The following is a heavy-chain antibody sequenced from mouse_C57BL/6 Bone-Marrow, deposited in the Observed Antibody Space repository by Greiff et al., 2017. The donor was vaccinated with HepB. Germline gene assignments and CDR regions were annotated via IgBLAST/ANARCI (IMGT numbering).Heavy chain of an antibody. D-gene: IGHD2-3*01. Sequence: EVQVVESGGGLVKPGGSLKLSCAASGFTFSDYGMHWVRQAPEKGLEWVAYISSGSSTIYYADTVKGRFTISRDNAKNTLFMQMTSLRSEDTAMYYCARIYDGYDGDAMDYWGQGTSVTVSS. CDR3: ARIYDGYDGDAMDY. J-gene: IGHJ4*01. CDR2: ISSGSSTI. V-gene: IGHV5-17*01. CDR1: GFTFSDYG.